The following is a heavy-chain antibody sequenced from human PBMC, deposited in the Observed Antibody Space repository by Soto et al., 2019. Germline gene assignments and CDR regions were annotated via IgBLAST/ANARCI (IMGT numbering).Heavy chain of an antibody. D-gene: IGHD4-4*01. V-gene: IGHV3-74*01. Sequence: EVQLVESGGGLVHPGGSRSLSFAASGFTFSVYWMPWVRQAPGKGLVWVSRIDSDGSTTSYADSVKGRFTISRDNAKSTLYLQMNSLRAEDTAVYYCARPGYSNYGPGVDVWGQGTTVTVSS. J-gene: IGHJ6*02. CDR1: GFTFSVYW. CDR2: IDSDGSTT. CDR3: ARPGYSNYGPGVDV.